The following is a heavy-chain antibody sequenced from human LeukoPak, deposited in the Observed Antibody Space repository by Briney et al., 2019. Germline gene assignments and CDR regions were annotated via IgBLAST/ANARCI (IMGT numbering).Heavy chain of an antibody. CDR2: INPNSGGT. CDR1: GYTFTGYY. V-gene: IGHV1-2*02. Sequence: ASVKVSCKASGYTFTGYYMHWVRQAPGQGLEWMGWINPNSGGTNYAQKFQGRVTMTRDTSISTAYMELSRLRSDDTAVYYCLSQYYDSSGYYSFDYWGQGTLLTVSS. J-gene: IGHJ4*02. CDR3: LSQYYDSSGYYSFDY. D-gene: IGHD3-22*01.